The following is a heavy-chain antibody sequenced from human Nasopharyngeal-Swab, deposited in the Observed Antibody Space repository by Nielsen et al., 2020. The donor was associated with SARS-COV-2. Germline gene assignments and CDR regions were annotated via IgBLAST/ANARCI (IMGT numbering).Heavy chain of an antibody. CDR2: AGGNDGST. D-gene: IGHD6-19*01. J-gene: IGHJ4*02. V-gene: IGHV3-23*01. CDR3: AKKYGTRGWYVGLDY. Sequence: GEYLKISFAASGFGFSAFAMSWVRQAPGKGLEWVSAAGGNDGSTFYADSVRGRFTISRDNSKNTLYLQMNSLRAEDTALYYCAKKYGTRGWYVGLDYWGQGTQVTVSS. CDR1: GFGFSAFA.